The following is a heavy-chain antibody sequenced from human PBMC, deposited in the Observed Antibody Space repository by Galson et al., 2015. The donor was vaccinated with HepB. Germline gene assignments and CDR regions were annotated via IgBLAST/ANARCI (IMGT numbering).Heavy chain of an antibody. CDR2: IYSGSST. V-gene: IGHV3-66*02. J-gene: IGHJ6*02. D-gene: IGHD6-13*01. CDR1: GFTVSSNY. CDR3: ASLGYSSSWYRYGMDV. Sequence: SLRLSCAASGFTVSSNYMSWVRQAPGKGLEWVSVIYSGSSTYSADSVKGRFTISRDNSKNTLYLQMNSLRAEDTAVYYCASLGYSSSWYRYGMDVWGQGTTVTVSS.